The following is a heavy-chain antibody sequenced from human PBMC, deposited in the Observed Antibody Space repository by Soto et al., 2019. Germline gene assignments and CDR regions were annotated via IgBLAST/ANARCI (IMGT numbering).Heavy chain of an antibody. CDR1: GYTFTSYA. CDR2: ISAYNGNT. J-gene: IGHJ6*02. CDR3: ARDGSHSGYYYYGMDV. Sequence: ASAKVSCKASGYTFTSYAISWLQQAPRQGLEWMGWISAYNGNTNYAQKLQGRVTMTTDTSTSTAYMELRSLRSDDTAVYYCARDGSHSGYYYYGMDVWGQGTTVTV. D-gene: IGHD2-15*01. V-gene: IGHV1-18*01.